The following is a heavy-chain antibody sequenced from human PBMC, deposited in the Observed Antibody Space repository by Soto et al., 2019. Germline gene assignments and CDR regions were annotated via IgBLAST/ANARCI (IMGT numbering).Heavy chain of an antibody. Sequence: GASVKVSCKASGGTFSSYTISWVRQAPGQGLEWMGRIIPILGIANYAQKFQGRVTITADKSTSTAYMELSSLRSEGTAVYYCARLAVAGPNWFDPWGQGTLVTVSS. CDR1: GGTFSSYT. CDR3: ARLAVAGPNWFDP. D-gene: IGHD6-19*01. CDR2: IIPILGIA. J-gene: IGHJ5*02. V-gene: IGHV1-69*02.